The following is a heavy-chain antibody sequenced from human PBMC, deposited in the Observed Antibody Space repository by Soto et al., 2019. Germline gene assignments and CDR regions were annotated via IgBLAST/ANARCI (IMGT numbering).Heavy chain of an antibody. CDR1: GYRFTTHW. V-gene: IGHV5-10-1*01. Sequence: PGESLKISCQASGYRFTTHWITWVRQTPGKGLEWMGRIDPINANINYSPSFQGHVTISVDRSISTAYLQWSRLKASDHSLYYCARRLSGPKAEYTAYYFYGSDVWRQGTKVTASS. J-gene: IGHJ6*01. CDR2: IDPINANI. CDR3: ARRLSGPKAEYTAYYFYGSDV. D-gene: IGHD2-21*02.